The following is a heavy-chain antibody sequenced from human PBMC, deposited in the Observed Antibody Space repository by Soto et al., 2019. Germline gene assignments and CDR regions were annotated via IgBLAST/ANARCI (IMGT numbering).Heavy chain of an antibody. CDR2: IIPIFGAP. CDR1: GGTFSSYA. J-gene: IGHJ6*02. Sequence: QVQLVQSGAEVKKPGSSVKVSCKASGGTFSSYAISWVRQAPGHGLEWMGGIIPIFGAPNYAQKFQGRVTITADESTSTAYMELISLRSEDTAVYFGARGLDYDILAGRPPPYYDGMDVWGQGTTVTVSS. V-gene: IGHV1-69*01. CDR3: ARGLDYDILAGRPPPYYDGMDV. D-gene: IGHD3-9*01.